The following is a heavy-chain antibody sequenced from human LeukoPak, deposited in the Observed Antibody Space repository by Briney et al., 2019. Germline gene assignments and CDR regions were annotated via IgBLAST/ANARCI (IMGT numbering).Heavy chain of an antibody. Sequence: ASVKVSCNASGYTFSSHGICWVRQAPGQGPEWMGWISASNGNTNYAQKLQGRVTLTTDTSTSTTYMELRSLRSDDTAMYFCARALSVSGGTCYYYWGQGTLVTVSS. J-gene: IGHJ4*02. CDR2: ISASNGNT. D-gene: IGHD2-15*01. CDR1: GYTFSSHG. V-gene: IGHV1-18*01. CDR3: ARALSVSGGTCYYY.